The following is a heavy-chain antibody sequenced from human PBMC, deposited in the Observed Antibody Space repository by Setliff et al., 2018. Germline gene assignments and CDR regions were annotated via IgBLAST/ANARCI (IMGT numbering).Heavy chain of an antibody. J-gene: IGHJ4*02. CDR2: INPSGGST. D-gene: IGHD2-2*01. V-gene: IGHV1-46*01. Sequence: ASVKVSCKASGYTFTSYYMHWVRQAPGQGLEWMGIINPSGGSTSYAQKFQGRVTMTRDTSTSTVYMELSSLRSEDTAVYYCARDIVVVPAAIRLHRGTYYFDYWGQGT. CDR1: GYTFTSYY. CDR3: ARDIVVVPAAIRLHRGTYYFDY.